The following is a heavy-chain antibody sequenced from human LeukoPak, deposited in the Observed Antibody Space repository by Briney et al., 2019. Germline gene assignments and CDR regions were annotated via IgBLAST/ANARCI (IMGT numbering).Heavy chain of an antibody. D-gene: IGHD4-17*01. J-gene: IGHJ4*02. CDR2: IYYSGST. CDR1: GGSISSYY. Sequence: SETLSLTCTVSGGSISSYYRSWIRQPPGKGLEWIGYIYYSGSTNYNPSLKSRVTISVDTSKNQFSLKLSSVTAADTAVYYCARWNGDYDPLPFDYWGQGTLVTVSS. V-gene: IGHV4-59*01. CDR3: ARWNGDYDPLPFDY.